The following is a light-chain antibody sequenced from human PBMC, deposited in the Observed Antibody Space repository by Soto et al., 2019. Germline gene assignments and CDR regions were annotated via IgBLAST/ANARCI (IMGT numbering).Light chain of an antibody. CDR1: QSLLHSNGYNY. CDR2: LGS. CDR3: MQGLHTPFT. J-gene: IGKJ3*01. V-gene: IGKV2-28*01. Sequence: IVMTQSPLSLPVTPGESASISCRSSQSLLHSNGYNYLDWYLQKPGQSPRLLIYLGSNRASGVPDGFSGSGSGTDFTLNISRVEAEDLGVYYCMQGLHTPFTFGPGTKVEIK.